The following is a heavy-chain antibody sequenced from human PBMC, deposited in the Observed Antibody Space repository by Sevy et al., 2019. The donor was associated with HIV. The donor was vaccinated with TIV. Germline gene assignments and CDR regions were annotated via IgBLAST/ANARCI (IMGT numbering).Heavy chain of an antibody. V-gene: IGHV3-30*18. CDR2: ISNDGNKK. CDR3: AKEGYYYDSRGHDWFDP. CDR1: GFNIGPYT. D-gene: IGHD3-22*01. J-gene: IGHJ5*02. Sequence: GGSLRLSCGASGFNIGPYTMHWVRQAPGKGLEWVTSISNDGNKKDYADSVKGRFIISRDNPKNTMYLQMNSLRPRDTAVYYCAKEGYYYDSRGHDWFDPWGQGTQVTVSS.